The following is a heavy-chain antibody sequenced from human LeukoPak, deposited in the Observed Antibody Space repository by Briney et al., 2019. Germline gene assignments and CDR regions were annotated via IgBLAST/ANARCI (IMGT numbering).Heavy chain of an antibody. CDR3: VKSGGYGLIDY. CDR1: GGSISSSSYY. D-gene: IGHD6-19*01. V-gene: IGHV4-39*01. CDR2: IYYTGST. J-gene: IGHJ4*02. Sequence: SETLSLTCTVSGGSISSSSYYWGWIRQPPGKGLEWIGSIYYTGSTYYNASLQSRVTISIDMSKNQFSLRLSSVTAADTAMYYCVKSGGYGLIDYWGQGTLVTVSS.